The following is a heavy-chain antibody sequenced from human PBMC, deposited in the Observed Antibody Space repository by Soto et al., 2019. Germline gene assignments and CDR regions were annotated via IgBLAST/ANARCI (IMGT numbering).Heavy chain of an antibody. D-gene: IGHD3-10*01. J-gene: IGHJ5*02. CDR1: GFTFSSYS. CDR3: ASRITMVRGVNP. V-gene: IGHV3-21*01. Sequence: PGGSLRLSCAASGFTFSSYSMNWVRQAPGKGLEWVSSISSSSSYIYYADSVKGRFTISRDNAKNSLYLQMNSLRAEDTAVYYCASRITMVRGVNPWGQGTLVTAPQ. CDR2: ISSSSSYI.